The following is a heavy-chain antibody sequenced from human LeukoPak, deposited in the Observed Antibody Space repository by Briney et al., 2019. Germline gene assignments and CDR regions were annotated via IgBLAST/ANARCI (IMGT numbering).Heavy chain of an antibody. V-gene: IGHV3-7*04. Sequence: GGSLRFSCAAPGFTISSYWMSCLRQAPGRGLEWVANIKQDGSQKYYADSVKGRFTISRDNAKNSLYLQMNSLRAEDTAVYYCARDHGGADWPGDYWGQGTLVTVSS. CDR2: IKQDGSQK. CDR1: GFTISSYW. CDR3: ARDHGGADWPGDY. D-gene: IGHD3-16*01. J-gene: IGHJ4*02.